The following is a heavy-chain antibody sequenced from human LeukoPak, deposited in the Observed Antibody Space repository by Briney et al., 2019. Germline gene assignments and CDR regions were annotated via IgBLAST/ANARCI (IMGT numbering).Heavy chain of an antibody. Sequence: ASVKVSCKASGYTFIGHYMHWVRQAPGQGLEWMGWINPNSGGTKYAQKFQGRVTTTRDTSISTAYMELSSLRSEDTAVYYCARDPSYCGGDCSDYWGQGTLVTVSS. V-gene: IGHV1-2*02. CDR3: ARDPSYCGGDCSDY. D-gene: IGHD2-21*01. CDR1: GYTFIGHY. J-gene: IGHJ4*02. CDR2: INPNSGGT.